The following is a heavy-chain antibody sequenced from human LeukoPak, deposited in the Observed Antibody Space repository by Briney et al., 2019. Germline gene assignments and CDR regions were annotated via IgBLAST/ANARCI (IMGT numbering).Heavy chain of an antibody. CDR1: GGSISSSSYY. J-gene: IGHJ6*03. CDR2: TRNKANSYTT. D-gene: IGHD6-13*01. V-gene: IGHV3-72*01. Sequence: LSLTCTVSGGSISSSSYYWGWIRQPPGKGLEWVGRTRNKANSYTTEYAASVKGRFTISRDDSKNSLYLQMNSLKTEDTAVYYCARTALKYSSSWYYYYMDVWGKGTTVTVSS. CDR3: ARTALKYSSSWYYYYMDV.